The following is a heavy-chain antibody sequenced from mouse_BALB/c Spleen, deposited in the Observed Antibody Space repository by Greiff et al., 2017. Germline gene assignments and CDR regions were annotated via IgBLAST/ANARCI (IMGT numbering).Heavy chain of an antibody. CDR2: ISDGGSYT. J-gene: IGHJ3*01. Sequence: EVKLMESGGGLVKPGGSLKLSCAASGFTFSDYYMYWVRQTPEKRLEWVATISDGGSYTYYPDSVKGRFTISRDNAKNNLYLQMSSLKSEDTAMYYCARESTTGFAYWGQGTLVTVSA. V-gene: IGHV5-4*02. D-gene: IGHD2-14*01. CDR1: GFTFSDYY. CDR3: ARESTTGFAY.